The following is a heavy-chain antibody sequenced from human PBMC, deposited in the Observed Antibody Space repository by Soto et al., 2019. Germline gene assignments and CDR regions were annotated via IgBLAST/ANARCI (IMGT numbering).Heavy chain of an antibody. CDR3: ASEWRQGGYYGMDV. CDR2: IIPIFGTA. CDR1: GGTFSSYA. D-gene: IGHD2-15*01. J-gene: IGHJ6*02. V-gene: IGHV1-69*06. Sequence: SVKVSCKASGGTFSSYAISWVRQAPGQGLEWMGRIIPIFGTANYAQKFQGRVTITADKSTSTAYMELSSLRSEDTAVYYCASEWRQGGYYGMDVWGQGTTVTVSS.